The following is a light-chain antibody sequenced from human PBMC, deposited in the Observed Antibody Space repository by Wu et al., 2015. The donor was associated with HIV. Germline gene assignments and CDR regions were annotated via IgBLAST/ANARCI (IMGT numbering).Light chain of an antibody. CDR2: DAS. CDR3: QQSTNGPLT. V-gene: IGKV3-11*01. CDR1: QSVSSS. Sequence: EIVLTQSPVTLSLSPGERATLSCRASQSVSSSLVRFQQKPGQAPRLLIYDASNRVTGIPPRFSGSGSGTHFTLNISSLEPDDFAIYYCQQSTNGPLTFGQGHGWTIN. J-gene: IGKJ5*01.